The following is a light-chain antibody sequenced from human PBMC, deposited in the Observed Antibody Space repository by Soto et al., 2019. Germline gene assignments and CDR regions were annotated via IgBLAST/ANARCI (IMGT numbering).Light chain of an antibody. CDR2: WAS. V-gene: IGKV4-1*01. Sequence: DIVMTQSPYSLAVSLGERATINCKSSQSVLYSSKNRNYLAWYQQKPGQPPKLLIYWASTRESGVPDRFSGSGSGTDFTLTISSLQAEDVAVYYCQQYYNTPYTFGQGTNLEIK. J-gene: IGKJ2*01. CDR3: QQYYNTPYT. CDR1: QSVLYSSKNRNY.